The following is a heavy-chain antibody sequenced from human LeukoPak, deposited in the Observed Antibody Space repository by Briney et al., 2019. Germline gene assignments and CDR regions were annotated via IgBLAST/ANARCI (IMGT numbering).Heavy chain of an antibody. CDR3: AREEYCSGGSCYGGDY. CDR1: GFTVSSNY. D-gene: IGHD2-15*01. V-gene: IGHV3-53*01. CDR2: IYSGGST. Sequence: GGSLRLSCAASGFTVSSNYMSWVRQAPGKGLERVSVIYSGGSTYCADSVKGRFTISRDNSKNTLYLQMNSLRAEDTAVYYCAREEYCSGGSCYGGDYWGQGTLVTVSS. J-gene: IGHJ4*02.